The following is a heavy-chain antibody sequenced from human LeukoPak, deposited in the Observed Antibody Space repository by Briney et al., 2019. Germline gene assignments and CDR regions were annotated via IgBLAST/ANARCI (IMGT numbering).Heavy chain of an antibody. Sequence: ASVKVSCKASGYTFTGYYMHWVRQAPGQGLEWMGWISPNSGGTNYAQKFQGRVTMTRDTSISTAYMELSRLRSDDTAVYYCAKVRAILLGYFDYWGQGTLVTVSS. CDR3: AKVRAILLGYFDY. CDR1: GYTFTGYY. D-gene: IGHD2-2*01. V-gene: IGHV1-2*02. CDR2: ISPNSGGT. J-gene: IGHJ4*02.